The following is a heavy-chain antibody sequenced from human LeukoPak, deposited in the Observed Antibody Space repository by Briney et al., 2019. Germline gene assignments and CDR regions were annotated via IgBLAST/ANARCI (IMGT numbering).Heavy chain of an antibody. CDR3: ARGRVLRYFDWLTPWESHPLDY. J-gene: IGHJ4*02. V-gene: IGHV1-69*13. D-gene: IGHD3-9*01. Sequence: SVKVSCKASGGTFSSYAISWVRQAPGQGLEWMGGIIPIFGTANYAQKFQGRVTTTADESTSTAYMELSSLRSEDTAVYYCARGRVLRYFDWLTPWESHPLDYWGQGTLVTVSS. CDR2: IIPIFGTA. CDR1: GGTFSSYA.